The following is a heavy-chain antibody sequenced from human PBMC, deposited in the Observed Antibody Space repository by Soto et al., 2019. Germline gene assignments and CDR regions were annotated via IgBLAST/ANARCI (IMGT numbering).Heavy chain of an antibody. CDR3: ARDRGSVGATTWPAFDY. Sequence: ASVKVSCKASGYTFTSYYMHWVRQAPGQGLEWMGIINPSGGSTSYAQKFQGRVTMTRDTSTSTVYMELSSLRSEDTAVYYCARDRGSVGATTWPAFDYGGQGTLVTVS. J-gene: IGHJ4*02. CDR2: INPSGGST. V-gene: IGHV1-46*01. CDR1: GYTFTSYY. D-gene: IGHD1-26*01.